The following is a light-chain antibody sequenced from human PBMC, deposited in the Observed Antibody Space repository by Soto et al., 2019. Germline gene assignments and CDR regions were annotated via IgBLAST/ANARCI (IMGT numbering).Light chain of an antibody. CDR1: SSDVGGYNY. CDR2: DVS. V-gene: IGLV2-8*01. Sequence: QSALTQPPSASGSPGQSVTISCTGTSSDVGGYNYVSWYQQHPGKAPKLMIYDVSKRPSGVPDRFSGSKSGNTASLTVSGLQAEDVADYYCSSYAGSINVLFGGGTKVTVL. CDR3: SSYAGSINVL. J-gene: IGLJ2*01.